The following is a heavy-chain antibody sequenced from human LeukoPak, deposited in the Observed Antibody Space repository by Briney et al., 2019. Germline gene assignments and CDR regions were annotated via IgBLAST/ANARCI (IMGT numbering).Heavy chain of an antibody. CDR2: ISWNSGSI. Sequence: PGGSLRLSCAASGFTFDDYAMHWVRQAPGKGLEWVSGISWNSGSIGYADSVKGRFTISRDNAKNSLYLQMNSPRAEDTALYYCAKASRWELLRGYYFDYWGQGTLVTVSS. CDR1: GFTFDDYA. D-gene: IGHD1-26*01. V-gene: IGHV3-9*01. J-gene: IGHJ4*02. CDR3: AKASRWELLRGYYFDY.